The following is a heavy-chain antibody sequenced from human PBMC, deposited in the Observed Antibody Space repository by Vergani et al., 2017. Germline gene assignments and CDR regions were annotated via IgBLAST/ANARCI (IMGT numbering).Heavy chain of an antibody. D-gene: IGHD3-22*01. J-gene: IGHJ4*02. CDR2: ISSSGSTI. V-gene: IGHV3-48*03. CDR3: ARDLAYYDSSTTGFN. Sequence: EVQLVESGGGLVQPGGSLRLSCAASGFTFSSYEMNWVRQAPGKGLEWVSYISSSGSTIYYADSVKGRFTISRDNAKNSLYLQMNSLRAEDTAVYYCARDLAYYDSSTTGFNWGQGTLVTVSS. CDR1: GFTFSSYE.